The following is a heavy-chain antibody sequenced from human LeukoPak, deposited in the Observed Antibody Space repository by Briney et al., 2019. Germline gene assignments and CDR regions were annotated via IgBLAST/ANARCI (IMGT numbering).Heavy chain of an antibody. CDR3: AKDRHDYLDY. CDR1: GFTFSSYG. J-gene: IGHJ4*02. CDR2: IRYDGNDK. Sequence: GGSLRLSCAASGFTFSSYGIHWVRQAPGKGLEWVALIRYDGNDKYYADSVKGRFTISRDNSKNTLYLQMNSLRPEDTAVYFCAKDRHDYLDYWGQETLVTVSS. V-gene: IGHV3-30*02.